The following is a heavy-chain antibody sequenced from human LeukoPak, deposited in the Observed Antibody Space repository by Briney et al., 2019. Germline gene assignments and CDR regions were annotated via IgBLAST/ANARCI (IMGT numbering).Heavy chain of an antibody. J-gene: IGHJ6*03. Sequence: GGSLRLSCTASGFDFSNFDFHWVRQLRGKGLEWVSHIDTGGGTYYPVSVQCRFTIPRANAKQSLYLQMHNPRVGDTALYFCTRGSLWSYYYMDVWAVGTAVSVS. V-gene: IGHV3-13*01. CDR2: IDTGGGT. D-gene: IGHD3-3*01. CDR1: GFDFSNFD. CDR3: TRGSLWSYYYMDV.